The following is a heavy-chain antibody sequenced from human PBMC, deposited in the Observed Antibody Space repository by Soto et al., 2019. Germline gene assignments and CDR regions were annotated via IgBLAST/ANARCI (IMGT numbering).Heavy chain of an antibody. J-gene: IGHJ4*02. CDR1: GGSFSGYY. D-gene: IGHD2-15*01. CDR3: ARGEHCSGGSCYSVHLDY. CDR2: INHSGST. V-gene: IGHV4-34*01. Sequence: PSETLSLTCAVYGGSFSGYYWSWIRQPPGKGLEWIGEINHSGSTNYNPSLKSRVTISVDTSKNQFSLKLSSVTAADTAVYYCARGEHCSGGSCYSVHLDYWGQGTLVTVSS.